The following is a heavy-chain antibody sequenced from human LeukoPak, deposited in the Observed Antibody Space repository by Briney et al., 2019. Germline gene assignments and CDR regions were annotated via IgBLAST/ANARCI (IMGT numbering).Heavy chain of an antibody. D-gene: IGHD1-26*01. J-gene: IGHJ4*02. V-gene: IGHV3-23*01. Sequence: QSGGSLRLSGAASGFTFSSYAMSWVRQAPGKGLEWVSAISGSGGSTYYADSVKGRFTISRDNSKNTLYPQMNSLRAEDTAIYYCARDRSGSTHWGQGSLVTVSS. CDR2: ISGSGGST. CDR1: GFTFSSYA. CDR3: ARDRSGSTH.